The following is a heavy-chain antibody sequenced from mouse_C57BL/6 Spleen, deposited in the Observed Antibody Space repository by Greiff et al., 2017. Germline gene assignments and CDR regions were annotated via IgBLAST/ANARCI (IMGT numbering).Heavy chain of an antibody. CDR1: GYTFTSYD. CDR3: ARSKGRGSRGYYAMDY. Sequence: VKLMESGPELVKPGASVKLSCKASGYTFTSYDINWVKQRPGQGLEWIGWIYPRDGSTKCNEKFKGKATLTVDTSSSTAYMELHSLTSEDSAVFFCARSKGRGSRGYYAMDYWGQGTSVTVSS. CDR2: IYPRDGST. V-gene: IGHV1-85*01. J-gene: IGHJ4*01. D-gene: IGHD1-1*01.